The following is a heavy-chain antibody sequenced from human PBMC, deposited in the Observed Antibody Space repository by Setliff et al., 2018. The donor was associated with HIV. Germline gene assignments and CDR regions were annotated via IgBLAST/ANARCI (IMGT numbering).Heavy chain of an antibody. Sequence: AASVKVSCKASGGTFKNLAISWVRQAPGQGLEWMGGVIPSFATANYAQKFQGRITITADELTSTVYVDLNSLKSEDSAVYYCANPHDGGAFDVWGQGTAVTVS. CDR2: VIPSFATA. J-gene: IGHJ3*01. V-gene: IGHV1-69*13. CDR1: GGTFKNLA. CDR3: ANPHDGGAFDV. D-gene: IGHD1-1*01.